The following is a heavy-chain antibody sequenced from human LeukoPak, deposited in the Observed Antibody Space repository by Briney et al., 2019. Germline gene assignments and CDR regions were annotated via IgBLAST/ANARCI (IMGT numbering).Heavy chain of an antibody. J-gene: IGHJ5*02. V-gene: IGHV1-46*01. CDR1: GYTFTSNY. D-gene: IGHD3-22*01. CDR3: ARDRFRMYYYDSSGYYGVFDP. CDR2: IYPRDGST. Sequence: ASVKVSCKASGYTFTSNYIHWVRQAPGQGLEWMGMIYPRDGSTSYAQKFQGRVTITADESTSTAYMELSSLRSEDTAVYYCARDRFRMYYYDSSGYYGVFDPWGQGTLVTVSS.